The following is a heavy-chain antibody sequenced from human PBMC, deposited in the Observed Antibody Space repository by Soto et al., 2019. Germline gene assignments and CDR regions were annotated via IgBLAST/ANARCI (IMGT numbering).Heavy chain of an antibody. J-gene: IGHJ5*02. CDR1: GFPFSSYV. CDR3: AKDSSVTAAGSGGWFDP. V-gene: IGHV3-23*01. Sequence: EVQLLESGGGLVQRGGSLRLSCAASGFPFSSYVMSWVRQAPGKGLEWVSGITGGGSNTFYADSVKGRFTISRDNSKSTLYLQMNSLGAEDTATYYCAKDSSVTAAGSGGWFDPWGQGALVIVSS. D-gene: IGHD6-13*01. CDR2: ITGGGSNT.